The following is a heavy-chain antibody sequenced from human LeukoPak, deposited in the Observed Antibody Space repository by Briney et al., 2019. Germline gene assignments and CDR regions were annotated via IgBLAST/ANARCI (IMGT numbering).Heavy chain of an antibody. D-gene: IGHD2-15*01. CDR1: AFSFSTYD. Sequence: PGGSLRLSCAASAFSFSTYDMNWVRQAPGKGLEWVSYISSSGSAIYYADSVKGRFTISRDNAKNSLFLQMNSLRAEDTAVYYCARVLRYCSGGNCYSGGLGYMDVWGKGTTVTISS. J-gene: IGHJ6*03. CDR2: ISSSGSAI. CDR3: ARVLRYCSGGNCYSGGLGYMDV. V-gene: IGHV3-48*03.